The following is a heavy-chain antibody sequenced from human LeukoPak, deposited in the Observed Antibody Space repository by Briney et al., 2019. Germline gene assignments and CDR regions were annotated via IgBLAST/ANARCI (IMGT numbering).Heavy chain of an antibody. CDR2: IYYSGST. CDR3: VTDTFDY. Sequence: SETLSLTRTVSGGSISSYYWSWIRQPPGKGLEWIGSIYYSGSTYYNPSLKSRVTISVDTSKNQFSLKLSSVTAADTAVYYCVTDTFDYWGQGTLVTVSS. V-gene: IGHV4-59*05. J-gene: IGHJ4*02. CDR1: GGSISSYY. D-gene: IGHD1-20*01.